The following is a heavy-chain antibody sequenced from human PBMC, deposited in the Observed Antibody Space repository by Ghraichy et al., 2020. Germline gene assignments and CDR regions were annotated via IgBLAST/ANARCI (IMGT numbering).Heavy chain of an antibody. D-gene: IGHD6-19*01. V-gene: IGHV1-2*02. Sequence: ASVKGSCKASGYTFTGYYMHWVRQAPGQGLEWMGWINSNSGGTNYAQKFQGRVTMTRDTSISTAYMELSRLRSDDTAVYYCARDPGITVAGKYFQHWGQGTLVTVSS. CDR2: INSNSGGT. J-gene: IGHJ1*01. CDR1: GYTFTGYY. CDR3: ARDPGITVAGKYFQH.